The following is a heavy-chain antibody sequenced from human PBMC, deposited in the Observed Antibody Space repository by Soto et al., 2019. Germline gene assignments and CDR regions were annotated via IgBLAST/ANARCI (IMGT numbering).Heavy chain of an antibody. CDR1: GYTFTSYY. V-gene: IGHV1-46*01. D-gene: IGHD3-10*01. CDR2: INPDGGST. J-gene: IGHJ6*02. CDR3: ARDKSGSGSYYNAYYYYGMDV. Sequence: ASVKVSCKASGYTFTSYYMHWVRQAPGQGLEWMGIINPDGGSTRYAQKFQGRVTMTRDTSTSTAYMELSSLRSEDTAVYYCARDKSGSGSYYNAYYYYGMDVWGQGTTVTVSS.